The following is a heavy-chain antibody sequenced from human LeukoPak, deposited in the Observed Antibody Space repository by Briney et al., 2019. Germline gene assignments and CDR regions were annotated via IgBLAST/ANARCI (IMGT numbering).Heavy chain of an antibody. D-gene: IGHD3-22*01. CDR2: INWNGGST. V-gene: IGHV3-20*04. CDR1: GFTFDDYG. CDR3: ARGSYYYDSSGYYSNDNAFDI. Sequence: GGSLRLSCAASGFTFDDYGMSWVRQAPGKGLEWVSGINWNGGSTGYADSVKGRFTISRDNAKNSLYLQMNSLRAEDTALYYCARGSYYYDSSGYYSNDNAFDIWGQGIMVTVSS. J-gene: IGHJ3*02.